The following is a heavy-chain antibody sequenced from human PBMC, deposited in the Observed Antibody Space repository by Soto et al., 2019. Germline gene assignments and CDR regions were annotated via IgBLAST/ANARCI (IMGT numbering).Heavy chain of an antibody. D-gene: IGHD6-6*01. Sequence: ASVKVSCKASGYTFTGYYMHWVRQAPGQGLEWMGWINPNSGGTNYAQKFQGRVTITADESTSTAYMELSSLRSEDTAVYYCARVESIAARVSYYYYYGMDVWGQGTTVTVSS. J-gene: IGHJ6*02. V-gene: IGHV1-2*02. CDR1: GYTFTGYY. CDR2: INPNSGGT. CDR3: ARVESIAARVSYYYYYGMDV.